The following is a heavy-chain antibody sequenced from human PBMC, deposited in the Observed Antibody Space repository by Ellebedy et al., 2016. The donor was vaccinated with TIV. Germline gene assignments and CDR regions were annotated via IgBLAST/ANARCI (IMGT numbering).Heavy chain of an antibody. CDR3: ARGGELRRAEPNWFNP. CDR1: GGTFSSYA. D-gene: IGHD1-7*01. V-gene: IGHV1-69*13. CDR2: IIPIFGTA. Sequence: SVKVSCXASGGTFSSYAISWVRQAPGQGLEWMGGIIPIFGTANYAQKFQGRVTITADESTSTAYMELSSLRSEDTAVYYCARGGELRRAEPNWFNPWGQGTLVTVSS. J-gene: IGHJ5*02.